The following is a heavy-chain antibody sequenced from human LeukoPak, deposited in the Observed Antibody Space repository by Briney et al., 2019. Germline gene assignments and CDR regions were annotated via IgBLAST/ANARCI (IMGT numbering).Heavy chain of an antibody. D-gene: IGHD3-22*01. CDR3: AKRSDNPREYYYDSSGYYSLDY. V-gene: IGHV3-23*01. Sequence: PGGSLRLSCAASGFTFSSYAMSWVRQAPGKGLEWVSAISGSGGSTYYADSVKGRFTISRDNSKNTLYPQMNSLRAEDTAVYYCAKRSDNPREYYYDSSGYYSLDYWGQGTLVTVSS. CDR2: ISGSGGST. CDR1: GFTFSSYA. J-gene: IGHJ4*02.